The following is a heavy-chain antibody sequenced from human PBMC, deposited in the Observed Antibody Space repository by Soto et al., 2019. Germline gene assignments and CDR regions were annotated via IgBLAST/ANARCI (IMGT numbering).Heavy chain of an antibody. J-gene: IGHJ4*02. CDR3: TTVDTAIGIDY. V-gene: IGHV5-10-1*01. CDR1: GYSFDSYW. Sequence: PGASLKASCKGSGYSFDSYWIRWVRQMPGKGLEWMGRIDPSDSYTNYSPSFQGNVTISADKSIRTAYLQWCSMKASDTAMYDCTTVDTAIGIDYWGQGTLVTVS. CDR2: IDPSDSYT. D-gene: IGHD5-18*01.